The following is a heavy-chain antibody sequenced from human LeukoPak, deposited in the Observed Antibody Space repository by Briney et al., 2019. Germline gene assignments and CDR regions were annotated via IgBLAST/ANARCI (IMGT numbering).Heavy chain of an antibody. Sequence: SETLSLTCTVSGGSISSGSYYWSWIRQPAGKGLEWIGRIYTSGSTNYNPSLKSRVTISVDTSKNQFSLKLSSVTAADTAVYYCARDRRGYASYYYYMDVWGKGTTVTISS. CDR1: GGSISSGSYY. D-gene: IGHD6-25*01. CDR2: IYTSGST. CDR3: ARDRRGYASYYYYMDV. J-gene: IGHJ6*03. V-gene: IGHV4-61*02.